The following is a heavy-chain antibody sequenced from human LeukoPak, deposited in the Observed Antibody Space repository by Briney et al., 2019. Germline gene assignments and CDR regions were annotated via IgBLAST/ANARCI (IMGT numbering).Heavy chain of an antibody. J-gene: IGHJ4*02. CDR2: IFGSGGSP. V-gene: IGHV3-23*01. CDR1: GFTFGSFA. Sequence: GGSLRLSCEASGFTFGSFAMYWVRQAPGKGLDWIAGIFGSGGSPHYADSVKGRFTISRDNSKNTVYLQINSLRAEDTAVYYCGKTTAGYSSGQKPAWPVDYWGQGALVTVSS. D-gene: IGHD5-18*01. CDR3: GKTTAGYSSGQKPAWPVDY.